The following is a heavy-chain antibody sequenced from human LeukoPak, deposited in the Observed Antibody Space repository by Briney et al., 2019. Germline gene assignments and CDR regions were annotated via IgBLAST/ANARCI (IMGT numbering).Heavy chain of an antibody. Sequence: GASVQVSCKASGYTFTSYGISWLRQAPGQGLERMGWISAYNGNTNYAQKLQGRVTMTTDTSTSTAYIELRSLRSDDTAVYYCARDAGLRTFDTWGQGTLVTVSS. D-gene: IGHD4-17*01. CDR2: ISAYNGNT. J-gene: IGHJ5*02. CDR1: GYTFTSYG. CDR3: ARDAGLRTFDT. V-gene: IGHV1-18*01.